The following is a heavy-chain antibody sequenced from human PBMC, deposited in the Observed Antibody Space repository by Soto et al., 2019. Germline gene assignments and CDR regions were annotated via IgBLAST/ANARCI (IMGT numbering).Heavy chain of an antibody. CDR2: IYNSGST. D-gene: IGHD2-2*01. CDR3: ARSGGDIVVVPAAAAGDYYYGMDV. J-gene: IGHJ6*02. V-gene: IGHV4-4*07. Sequence: SETLSLTCTVSGGSISSYYWRWIRQPAGKGLEWIGRIYNSGSTNYNPSLKSRVTMSVDTSKNQFSLKLSSVTAADTAVYYCARSGGDIVVVPAAAAGDYYYGMDVWGQGTTVT. CDR1: GGSISSYY.